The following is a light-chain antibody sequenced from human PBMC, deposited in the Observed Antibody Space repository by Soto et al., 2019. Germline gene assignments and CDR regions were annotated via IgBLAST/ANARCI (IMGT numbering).Light chain of an antibody. V-gene: IGLV2-14*03. CDR1: SIDIGSYDH. CDR2: AVS. Sequence: LTQPDSVSGSPCKSFTISYSGTSIDIGSYDHGAWYQQFQGKSPKLIIYAVSDRPSEVSDRFSGSKSGISASLTLSGLQTEDEADYYCISYTDRQSYLFGTGTKVTVL. J-gene: IGLJ1*01. CDR3: ISYTDRQSYL.